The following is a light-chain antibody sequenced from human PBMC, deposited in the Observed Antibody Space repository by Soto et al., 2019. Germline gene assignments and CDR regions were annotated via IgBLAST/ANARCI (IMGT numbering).Light chain of an antibody. CDR2: GAS. CDR3: QQYGSSLSLT. J-gene: IGKJ4*01. V-gene: IGKV3-20*01. Sequence: EIVLTQSPGTLSLSPGERATLSCRASQSVSSSYLGWYQQKPGQAPRLLIYGASSRATGSPDRFSGSGSGTDFALTISRLEPEDFAVYYGQQYGSSLSLTFGGGTKVEIK. CDR1: QSVSSSY.